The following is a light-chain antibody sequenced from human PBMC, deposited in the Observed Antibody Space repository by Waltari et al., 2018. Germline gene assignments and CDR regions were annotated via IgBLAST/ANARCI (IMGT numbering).Light chain of an antibody. V-gene: IGLV1-40*01. Sequence: QSVLTQAPSVSGAPGQRVTISCTGGDSNIVPLGVNWYQHRPGRVPKLIIYENTNRPSGVPDRFSGSKSGTSASLAIDGLQPEDEGDYYCQSYDNSLRGSVLFGGGTKVTV. CDR1: DSNIVPLG. CDR2: ENT. J-gene: IGLJ3*02. CDR3: QSYDNSLRGSVL.